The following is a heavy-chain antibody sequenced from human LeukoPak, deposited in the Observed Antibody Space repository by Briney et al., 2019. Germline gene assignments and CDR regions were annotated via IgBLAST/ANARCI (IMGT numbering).Heavy chain of an antibody. J-gene: IGHJ4*02. CDR1: GFTFSSYG. V-gene: IGHV3-33*01. CDR2: IWYDGSNK. Sequence: GGSLRLSCAASGFTFSSYGMHWVRQAPGKGLEWVAVIWYDGSNKYYADSVKGRFTISRDNSENTLYLQMNSLRAEDTAVYYCARGGCSGGSCYFTTRYFDYWGQGTLVTVSS. D-gene: IGHD2-15*01. CDR3: ARGGCSGGSCYFTTRYFDY.